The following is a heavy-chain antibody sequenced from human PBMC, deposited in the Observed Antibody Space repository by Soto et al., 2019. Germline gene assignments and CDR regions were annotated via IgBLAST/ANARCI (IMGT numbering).Heavy chain of an antibody. CDR2: IYDSGST. CDR3: APRHRH. CDR1: GGSISSYY. J-gene: IGHJ4*01. V-gene: IGHV4-59*01. Sequence: PSETLSLTCTVSGGSISSYYWSWIRQPPGKGLEWIGYIYDSGSTNYNPSLKSRVTISVDTSKNQFSLRLTSVTAADTAVYYCAPRHRHWGHGTLFTVPS.